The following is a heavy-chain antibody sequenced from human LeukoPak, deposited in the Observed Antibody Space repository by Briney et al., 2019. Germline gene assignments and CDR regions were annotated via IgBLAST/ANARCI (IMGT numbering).Heavy chain of an antibody. CDR2: ICGGSGST. CDR3: AKVYWPDDGDCFDY. Sequence: GGSLRHSCAASGFTFRSYGMSWVRQAPGGGLEWGSAICGGSGSTYYVDSVKGRFTISRDNTKNTLYLQMNSLRAEDTAVYYCAKVYWPDDGDCFDYWGQGTLVTVSS. CDR1: GFTFRSYG. J-gene: IGHJ4*02. V-gene: IGHV3-23*01. D-gene: IGHD4-17*01.